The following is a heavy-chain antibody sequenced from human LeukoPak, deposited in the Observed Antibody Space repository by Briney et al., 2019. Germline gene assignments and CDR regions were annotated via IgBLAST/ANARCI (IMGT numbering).Heavy chain of an antibody. Sequence: PSETLSLTCTVSGYSISSGYYWSWIRQPPGKGLEWIGEINHSGSTNYNPSLKSRVTISVDTSKNQFSLKLNSVTAADTAVYYCAKYYYDSSGYFNWFDPWGQGTLVTVSS. D-gene: IGHD3-22*01. CDR1: GYSISSGYY. CDR2: INHSGST. J-gene: IGHJ5*02. V-gene: IGHV4-38-2*02. CDR3: AKYYYDSSGYFNWFDP.